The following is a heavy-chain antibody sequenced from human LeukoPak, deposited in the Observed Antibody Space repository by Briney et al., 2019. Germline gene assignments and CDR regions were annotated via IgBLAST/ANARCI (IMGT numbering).Heavy chain of an antibody. D-gene: IGHD2-15*01. V-gene: IGHV3-23*01. CDR2: ISGSGGII. CDR1: GFTFSTFA. J-gene: IGHJ4*02. Sequence: GGSLRLSCAASGFTFSTFAMTWVRQAPGKGLEWVSLISGSGGIIYYADSVNGRFTISGDNSKNTLYLQMHSLRAEDTAVYYCAARPGEVAVPFDYWGQGTLVTVSS. CDR3: AARPGEVAVPFDY.